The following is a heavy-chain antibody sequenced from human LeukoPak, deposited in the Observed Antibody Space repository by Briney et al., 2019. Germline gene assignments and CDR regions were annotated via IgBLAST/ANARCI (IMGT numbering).Heavy chain of an antibody. Sequence: ASVKVSCKASGYSFTTLGISWVRQAPGQGPEWMGWISAYNNNTNYAQKFQDRMIMSTDPSTSTVYMELGSLRFDDTAVYYCARTSYGTFDNWGQGTLVTVSS. CDR1: GYSFTTLG. CDR2: ISAYNNNT. D-gene: IGHD3-10*01. V-gene: IGHV1-18*01. CDR3: ARTSYGTFDN. J-gene: IGHJ4*02.